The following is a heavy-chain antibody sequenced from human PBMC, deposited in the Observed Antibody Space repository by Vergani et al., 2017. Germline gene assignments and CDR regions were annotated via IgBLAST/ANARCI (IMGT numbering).Heavy chain of an antibody. D-gene: IGHD3-22*01. Sequence: QVQLQESGPGLVKPSQTLSLTCTVSGGSISSGDYYWSWIRQPPGQGLEWIGYIYYSGSTYYTPSLKSLVPIAVDTSKNQFSLKLSSVTAEDTAVYYCARDCGDSRGYYDAFDSWGKGTRVTVSS. J-gene: IGHJ3*02. CDR1: GGSISSGDYY. CDR3: ARDCGDSRGYYDAFDS. CDR2: IYYSGST. V-gene: IGHV4-30-4*01.